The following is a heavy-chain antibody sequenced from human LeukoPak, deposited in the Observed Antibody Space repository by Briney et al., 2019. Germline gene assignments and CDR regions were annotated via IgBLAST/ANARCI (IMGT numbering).Heavy chain of an antibody. Sequence: ASVKVSCKASGYTFTGYYMHWVRQAPGQGLEWMGWINPNSGGTNYAQKFQGRVTMTRDTSTSTVYMELSSLRSEDTAVYYCARIIGRQSRIPTYYYDSSGYFDYWGQGTLVTVSS. D-gene: IGHD3-22*01. CDR1: GYTFTGYY. CDR3: ARIIGRQSRIPTYYYDSSGYFDY. J-gene: IGHJ4*02. CDR2: INPNSGGT. V-gene: IGHV1-2*02.